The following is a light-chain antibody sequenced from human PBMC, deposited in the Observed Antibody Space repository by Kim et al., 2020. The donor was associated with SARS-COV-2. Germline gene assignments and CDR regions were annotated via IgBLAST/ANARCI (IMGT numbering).Light chain of an antibody. CDR1: QRVGSSH. J-gene: IGKJ1*01. Sequence: FPEESSPPSLWGTQRVGSSHLACYQQQHAQAPRLLLYGASFRAAGSPDRCIGSGSGTDFTPPISRLDPEDFAVYYCQQYGSSPVTFGQGTKVDIK. CDR3: QQYGSSPVT. V-gene: IGKV3-20*01. CDR2: GAS.